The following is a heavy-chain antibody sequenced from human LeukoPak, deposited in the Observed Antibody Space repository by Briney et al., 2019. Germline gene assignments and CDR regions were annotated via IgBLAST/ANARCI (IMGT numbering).Heavy chain of an antibody. J-gene: IGHJ6*02. Sequence: SETLSLTCTVSGGSISSYYWNWIRQPAGKGLEWMGRIYSSGSTNYNPSLKSRVTMSVDTSKNQFSLKLSSVTAADTAVYYCARVSGVWGLGGMDVWGQGTTVTVSS. CDR3: ARVSGVWGLGGMDV. D-gene: IGHD3-16*01. CDR2: IYSSGST. V-gene: IGHV4-4*07. CDR1: GGSISSYY.